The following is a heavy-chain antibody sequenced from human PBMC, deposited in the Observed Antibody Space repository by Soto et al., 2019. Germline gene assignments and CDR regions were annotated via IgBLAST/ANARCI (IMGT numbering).Heavy chain of an antibody. Sequence: GASVKVSCKASGGTFSSYTISWVRQAPGQGLEWMGRIIPILGIANYAQKFQGRVTITADKSTSTAYMELSSLRSEDTAVYYCARDSLREYSGYDQKNLDYWGQGTLVTVSS. V-gene: IGHV1-69*04. CDR3: ARDSLREYSGYDQKNLDY. CDR1: GGTFSSYT. J-gene: IGHJ4*02. CDR2: IIPILGIA. D-gene: IGHD5-12*01.